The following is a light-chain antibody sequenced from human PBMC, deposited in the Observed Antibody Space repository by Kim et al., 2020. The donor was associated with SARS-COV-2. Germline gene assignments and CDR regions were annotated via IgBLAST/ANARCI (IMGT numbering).Light chain of an antibody. Sequence: DIQLTQSPSTLSASVGDRITITCRASQDIHKWLAWFQQKPGKAPKLLISEASSLKSGVPSRFSGSGFGTHFTLTISSLQPDDCATYYCQQYVSASRTFGQGTKLQI. J-gene: IGKJ2*01. CDR1: QDIHKW. CDR3: QQYVSASRT. CDR2: EAS. V-gene: IGKV1-5*01.